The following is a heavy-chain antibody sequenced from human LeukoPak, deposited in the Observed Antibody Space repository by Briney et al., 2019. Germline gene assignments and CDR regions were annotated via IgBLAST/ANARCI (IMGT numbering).Heavy chain of an antibody. D-gene: IGHD6-13*01. CDR2: IWYDGSNK. Sequence: GGSLRLSCAASGFTFSSYGMHWVRQAPGKGLEWVAVIWYDGSNKYYADSVKGRFTISRDNSKNTLYLQMNSLRAEDTAVYYCARGRPGIAAAGRTIFDYWGQGTLVTVSS. CDR1: GFTFSSYG. J-gene: IGHJ4*02. V-gene: IGHV3-33*01. CDR3: ARGRPGIAAAGRTIFDY.